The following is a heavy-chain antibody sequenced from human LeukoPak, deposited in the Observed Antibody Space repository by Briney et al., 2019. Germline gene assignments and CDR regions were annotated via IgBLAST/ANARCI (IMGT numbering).Heavy chain of an antibody. Sequence: SETLSLTCAVYGGSFSGYYWSWIRQPPGKGLEWIGEINHSGSTNYNPSLKSRVTISVDTSKNQFSLKLSSVTAADTAVYYCATPDPYYGSSGYGLWGQGTLVTVSS. CDR2: INHSGST. D-gene: IGHD3-22*01. J-gene: IGHJ4*02. CDR1: GGSFSGYY. V-gene: IGHV4-34*01. CDR3: ATPDPYYGSSGYGL.